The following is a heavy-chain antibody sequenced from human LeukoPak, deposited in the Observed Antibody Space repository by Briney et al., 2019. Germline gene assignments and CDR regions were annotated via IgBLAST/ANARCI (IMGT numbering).Heavy chain of an antibody. CDR2: IYPGDYDT. V-gene: IGHV5-51*01. CDR3: ARRYCSGGSCYNWFDP. D-gene: IGHD2-15*01. J-gene: IGHJ5*02. Sequence: GESLKISCKGSGYSFTSYWIGWVRQMLGKGLEWMGVIYPGDYDTRYSPSFQGQVTISADKSISTAYLQWSSLKASDTAMYYCARRYCSGGSCYNWFDPWGQGTLVTVSS. CDR1: GYSFTSYW.